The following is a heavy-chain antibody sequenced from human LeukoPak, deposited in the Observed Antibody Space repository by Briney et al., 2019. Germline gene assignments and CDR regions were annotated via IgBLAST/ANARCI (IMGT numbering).Heavy chain of an antibody. CDR1: GLTFSRYA. CDR2: ISGSGGST. CDR3: AKDIRSSGWPLFDY. Sequence: GGSLRLSCAVSGLTFSRYAMSWVRQAPGKGLEWVSAISGSGGSTYYADSVKGRFTISRDNSKNTLYLQMNSLRAEDTAVYYCAKDIRSSGWPLFDYWGQGTLVTVSS. V-gene: IGHV3-23*01. D-gene: IGHD6-19*01. J-gene: IGHJ4*02.